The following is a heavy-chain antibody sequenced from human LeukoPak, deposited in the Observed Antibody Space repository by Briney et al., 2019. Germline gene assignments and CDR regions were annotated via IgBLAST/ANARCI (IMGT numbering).Heavy chain of an antibody. CDR1: GYTLTEFS. CDR3: ARGRTAMAMDYYFDY. V-gene: IGHV1-24*01. D-gene: IGHD5-18*01. J-gene: IGHJ4*02. CDR2: FDPEDGET. Sequence: GASVKVSCKLSGYTLTEFSMHWVRQAPGKGLEWMGGFDPEDGETIYAQKFQGRVIMTEDTSTDTAYMELSSLRSEDTAVYYCARGRTAMAMDYYFDYWGQGTLVTVSS.